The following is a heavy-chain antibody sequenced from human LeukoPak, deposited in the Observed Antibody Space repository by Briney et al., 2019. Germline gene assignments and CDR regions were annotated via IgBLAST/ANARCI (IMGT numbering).Heavy chain of an antibody. CDR3: AKGGDTAMFIGDY. Sequence: GGSLRLSCAASGFTFSSYAMSWVRQAPGKGLEWVSAISASGGGTFYADSVKGRFTISRDNSKNTLSLQMNSLRAEDTAVYYCAKGGDTAMFIGDYWGQGTLVTVSS. CDR2: ISASGGGT. CDR1: GFTFSSYA. V-gene: IGHV3-23*01. J-gene: IGHJ4*02. D-gene: IGHD5-18*01.